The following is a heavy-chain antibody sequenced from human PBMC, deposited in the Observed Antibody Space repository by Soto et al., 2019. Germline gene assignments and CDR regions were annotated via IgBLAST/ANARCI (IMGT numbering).Heavy chain of an antibody. CDR2: ITTSGSTI. J-gene: IGHJ4*02. V-gene: IGHV3-11*01. CDR3: ARGGGNFDY. Sequence: QVQLVESGGGMVQPGGSLRLSSSASGFTFSDYYMTWIRQAPGKGLEWVSYITTSGSTIYYADSVKGRFTISRDNAKNSLFLVMNSLKAEDTAVYYWARGGGNFDYWGQGTLVTVSS. D-gene: IGHD3-16*01. CDR1: GFTFSDYY.